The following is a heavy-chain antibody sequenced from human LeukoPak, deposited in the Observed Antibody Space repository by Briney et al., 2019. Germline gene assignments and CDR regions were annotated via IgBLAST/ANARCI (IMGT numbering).Heavy chain of an antibody. Sequence: ASVKVSCKASGYTFTGYYMYWVRRAPGQGLEWMGWINPKSGGANYAQKFQGRVTMTRDTSISTAYMEVSSLRSDDTAVYYCAKAGGATITIDYWGQGTLVTVSS. CDR3: AKAGGATITIDY. CDR2: INPKSGGA. D-gene: IGHD5-24*01. J-gene: IGHJ4*02. V-gene: IGHV1-2*02. CDR1: GYTFTGYY.